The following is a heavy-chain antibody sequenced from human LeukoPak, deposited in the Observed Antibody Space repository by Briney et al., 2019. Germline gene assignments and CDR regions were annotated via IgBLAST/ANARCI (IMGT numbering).Heavy chain of an antibody. Sequence: ASVKVSCKASGYTFTGYYMHWVRQAPGQGLEWMGWINPNSGGTNCAQKFQGRVTMTWDTSISTAYMELSRLRSDDTAVYYCARESTGYGSGSSFDYWGQGTLVTVSS. CDR2: INPNSGGT. J-gene: IGHJ4*02. CDR1: GYTFTGYY. V-gene: IGHV1-2*02. D-gene: IGHD3-10*01. CDR3: ARESTGYGSGSSFDY.